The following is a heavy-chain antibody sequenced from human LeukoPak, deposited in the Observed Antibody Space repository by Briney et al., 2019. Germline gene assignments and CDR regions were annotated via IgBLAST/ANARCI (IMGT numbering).Heavy chain of an antibody. CDR2: INPNSGGT. V-gene: IGHV1-2*02. CDR3: ATGPLMMVRGLAACNWFAP. D-gene: IGHD3-10*01. J-gene: IGHJ5*02. Sequence: ASVTVSCKASGDTFTGYYMHWGRQAPGQGGEWMGWINPNSGGTNYAQKFQGRVTMTRDTSISTAYMELSRLRSDDTAVYYCATGPLMMVRGLAACNWFAPWGQGTLVTVSS. CDR1: GDTFTGYY.